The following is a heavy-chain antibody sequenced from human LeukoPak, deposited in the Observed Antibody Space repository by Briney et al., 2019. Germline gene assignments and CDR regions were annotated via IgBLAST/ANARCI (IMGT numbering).Heavy chain of an antibody. Sequence: PGGSLRLSFAASGFTVSANYMSWVRQAPGKGPEWVSVIYYSGNTYYADSVKGRFTISTDNSRNTLYLQMNSLRAEDTAVYYCARGILEYSGYDYWGQGTLVTVSS. CDR3: ARGILEYSGYDY. CDR2: IYYSGNT. D-gene: IGHD5-12*01. CDR1: GFTVSANY. V-gene: IGHV3-66*01. J-gene: IGHJ4*02.